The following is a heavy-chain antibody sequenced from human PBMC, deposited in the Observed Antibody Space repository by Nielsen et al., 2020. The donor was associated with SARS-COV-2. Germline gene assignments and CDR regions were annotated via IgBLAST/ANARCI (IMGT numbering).Heavy chain of an antibody. CDR3: AKDGSSDFWSGYGVYFDY. V-gene: IGHV3-23*03. D-gene: IGHD3-3*01. J-gene: IGHJ4*02. Sequence: GESLKISCAASGFTFSSYAMSWVRQAPGKGLEWVSVIYSGGSSTYYADSVKGRFTISRDNSKNTLYLQMNSLRAEDTAVYYCAKDGSSDFWSGYGVYFDYWGQGTPVTVSS. CDR2: IYSGGSST. CDR1: GFTFSSYA.